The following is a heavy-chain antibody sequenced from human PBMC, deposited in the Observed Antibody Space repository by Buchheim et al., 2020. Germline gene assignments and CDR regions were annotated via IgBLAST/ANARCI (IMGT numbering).Heavy chain of an antibody. Sequence: QVHLVESGGGVVQPGRSLSLSCAASGFTFSTYVMHWVRQAPDKGLEWVAVTSPDGSDKYYADSVNGRFTISRDNSKNTLYLQMNSLRPEDTAGYYCATKGGGSGGFDYLDYWGRGTL. CDR3: ATKGGGSGGFDYLDY. CDR1: GFTFSTYV. V-gene: IGHV3-30-3*01. D-gene: IGHD3-10*01. J-gene: IGHJ4*02. CDR2: TSPDGSDK.